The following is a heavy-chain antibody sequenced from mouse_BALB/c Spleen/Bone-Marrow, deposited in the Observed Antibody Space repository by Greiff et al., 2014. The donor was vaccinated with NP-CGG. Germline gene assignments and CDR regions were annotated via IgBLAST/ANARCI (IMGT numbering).Heavy chain of an antibody. CDR2: IDPAXGNT. CDR3: ARYRLGTYFDY. CDR1: GFNIKDTY. J-gene: IGHJ2*01. V-gene: IGHV14-3*02. Sequence: VQLQQSGAELVKPGASVKLSCTASGFNIKDTYMHWVKQRPEQGLEWIGRIDPAXGNTKYDPKFQGKATITADTSSNTAYLQLSSLTSEDTAVYYCARYRLGTYFDYWGQGTTLTVSS. D-gene: IGHD2-14*01.